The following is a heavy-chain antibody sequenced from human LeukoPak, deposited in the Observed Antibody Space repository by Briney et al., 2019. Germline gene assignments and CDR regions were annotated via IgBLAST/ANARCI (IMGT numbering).Heavy chain of an antibody. Sequence: PSETLSLTCTVSVGSVTSGSNYWSWIRQSPGKGLEWIGYIYYSGRTNYNPSLKSRVTISVDTSKNQFSLKLSSVTAADTAVYYCARDDRGDTALDSWGQGTLVTVSS. D-gene: IGHD5-18*01. J-gene: IGHJ4*02. CDR1: VGSVTSGSNY. V-gene: IGHV4-61*01. CDR3: ARDDRGDTALDS. CDR2: IYYSGRT.